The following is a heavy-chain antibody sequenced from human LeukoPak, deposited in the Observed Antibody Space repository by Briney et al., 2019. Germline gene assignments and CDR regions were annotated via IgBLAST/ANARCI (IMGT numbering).Heavy chain of an antibody. CDR1: GFTFSSYG. J-gene: IGHJ3*02. V-gene: IGHV3-30*02. CDR2: IRYDGSNK. Sequence: GGSLRLSCAASGFTFSSYGMHWVRQAPGKGLEWVAFIRYDGSNKYYADSVKGRFTISRDNSKNTLYLQMNSLRAEDTAVYYCAKLEAYYYGSGSFSAFDIWGQGTMVTVSS. CDR3: AKLEAYYYGSGSFSAFDI. D-gene: IGHD3-10*01.